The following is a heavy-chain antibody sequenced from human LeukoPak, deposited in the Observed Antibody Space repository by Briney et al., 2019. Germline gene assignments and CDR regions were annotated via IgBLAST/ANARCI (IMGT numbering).Heavy chain of an antibody. D-gene: IGHD3-9*01. J-gene: IGHJ4*02. CDR3: ARVWAGLNYDILTGYYADSPFDY. CDR1: GGSFSGYY. CDR2: INYSGST. Sequence: SETLSLTCAVYGGSFSGYYWSWIRQPPGKGLEWIGEINYSGSTNYNPSLKSRVTISVDTSKNQFSLKLSSVTAADTAVYYCARVWAGLNYDILTGYYADSPFDYWGQGTLVTVSS. V-gene: IGHV4-34*01.